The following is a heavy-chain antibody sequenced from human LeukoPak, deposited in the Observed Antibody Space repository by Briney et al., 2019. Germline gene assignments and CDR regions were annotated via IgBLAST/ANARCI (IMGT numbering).Heavy chain of an antibody. V-gene: IGHV3-48*03. CDR1: GFTFSSYE. CDR2: ISSSGSTI. J-gene: IGHJ4*02. CDR3: ARLTKYNDYVWGSYRYTGFDY. Sequence: GGSLRLSRAASGFTFSSYEMNWVRQAPGKGLEWVSYISSSGSTIYYADSVKGRFTISRDNAKNTLYLQMNSLRAEDTAVYYCARLTKYNDYVWGSYRYTGFDYWGQGTLSPSPQ. D-gene: IGHD3-16*02.